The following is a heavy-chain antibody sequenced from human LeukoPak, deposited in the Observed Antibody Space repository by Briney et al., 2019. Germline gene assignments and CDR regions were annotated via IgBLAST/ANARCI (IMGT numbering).Heavy chain of an antibody. CDR1: GLIYDDYA. Sequence: GGPLRLSCAASGLIYDDYAMHWLRHTPGKGLEWVSGISWNGGRILYAHPVKGRFNISRDNAKNSLFLQMSSLTIEDTAIYYCVKVETISIFGVAPRYFDLWGRGTLVTVSS. V-gene: IGHV3-9*01. CDR3: VKVETISIFGVAPRYFDL. D-gene: IGHD3-3*01. CDR2: ISWNGGRI. J-gene: IGHJ2*01.